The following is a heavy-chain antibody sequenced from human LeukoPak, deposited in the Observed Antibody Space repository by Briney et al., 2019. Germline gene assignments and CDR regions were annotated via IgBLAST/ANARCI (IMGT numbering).Heavy chain of an antibody. Sequence: GGSLRLSCAASGFTVNSNYMSWVRQAARTRLKWVSIIYSGGSTYYADSVKGRFTISRDNSKNTLYLQMNSLKDEDTAVYYCARDRVGTGRALLDLWGQGTLVTVSS. CDR2: IYSGGST. J-gene: IGHJ5*02. V-gene: IGHV3-53*01. D-gene: IGHD1-14*01. CDR3: ARDRVGTGRALLDL. CDR1: GFTVNSNY.